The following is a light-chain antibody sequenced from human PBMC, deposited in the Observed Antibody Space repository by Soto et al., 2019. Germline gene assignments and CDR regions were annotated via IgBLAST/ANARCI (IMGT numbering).Light chain of an antibody. CDR1: QSLLHSNGYNY. J-gene: IGKJ4*01. CDR2: LGS. Sequence: DIVMTQSPLSLPVTPGEAASISCRSSQSLLHSNGYNYLDWYMQKPGQSPQLLIYLGSTRASGVPDRFSGSGSGTDFTLKISRVEAEDFGVYYCMQALQTPLTFGGGTKVEIK. CDR3: MQALQTPLT. V-gene: IGKV2-28*01.